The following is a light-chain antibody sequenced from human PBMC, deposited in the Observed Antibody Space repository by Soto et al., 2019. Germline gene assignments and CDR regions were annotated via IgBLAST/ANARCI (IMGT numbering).Light chain of an antibody. V-gene: IGKV3-20*01. Sequence: EIVLTQSPGTLSLSPGERATLSCRASQSVSSTYLAWYQQKPGQAPRLLIYGALSRATGIPDRFSGSGSGXXXXXXISRLEPEDFAVYYCQHYGSSPYTFGQGTKLEIK. CDR1: QSVSSTY. CDR3: QHYGSSPYT. CDR2: GAL. J-gene: IGKJ2*01.